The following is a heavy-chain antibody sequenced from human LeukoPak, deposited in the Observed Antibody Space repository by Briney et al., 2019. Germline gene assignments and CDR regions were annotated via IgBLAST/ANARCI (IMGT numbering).Heavy chain of an antibody. CDR1: GFTFSSYA. D-gene: IGHD3-10*01. V-gene: IGHV3-30-3*01. CDR2: ISYDGSNK. Sequence: PGGSLRLSCAASGFTFSSYAMHWVRQAPGKGLEWVAVISYDGSNKYYADSVKGRFTISRDNSKNTLYLQMNSLRAEDTAVYYCAKDRYGSVSGGFDIWGQGTTVTVSS. J-gene: IGHJ3*02. CDR3: AKDRYGSVSGGFDI.